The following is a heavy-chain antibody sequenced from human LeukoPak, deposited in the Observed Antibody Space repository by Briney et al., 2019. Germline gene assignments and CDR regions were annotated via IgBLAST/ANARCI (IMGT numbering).Heavy chain of an antibody. CDR2: IYHNENT. D-gene: IGHD6-6*01. V-gene: IGHV4-38-2*02. J-gene: IGHJ5*02. CDR1: GFSISSGHY. Sequence: SETLSLTCTVSGFSISSGHYWGWIRQPPGKGLEWIGSIYHNENTYYNPSLKSRVTISVDTSNNQFSLKLSSVTAADTAVYYCARAGGGSSSRFDPWGQGTLVTVSS. CDR3: ARAGGGSSSRFDP.